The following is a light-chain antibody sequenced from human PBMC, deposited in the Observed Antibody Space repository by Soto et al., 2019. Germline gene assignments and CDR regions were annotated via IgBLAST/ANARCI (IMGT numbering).Light chain of an antibody. CDR3: QQYQSYPLT. V-gene: IGKV1-5*03. Sequence: DIQMTQSPSTLSASVGDRVTITCRASQSFSNYLAWYQQKPGEAPKFLIYKASSLESGVPSRFSGSGSGTEFTLTISSLQPDDFAIYYCQQYQSYPLTFGGGTKLDIK. J-gene: IGKJ4*01. CDR1: QSFSNY. CDR2: KAS.